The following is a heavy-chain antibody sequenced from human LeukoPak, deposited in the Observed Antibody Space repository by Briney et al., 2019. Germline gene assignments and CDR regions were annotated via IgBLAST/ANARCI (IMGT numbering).Heavy chain of an antibody. CDR1: GGSISGYY. Sequence: SETLSLTCTVSGGSISGYYWSWIRQSPGKGLEWIAYIYNSGGTNYNPSLQSRVTISVDTSKNQFSLNLSSVTAADTAVYYCARYGSGTYPRFDYWGQGTLVTVSS. V-gene: IGHV4-59*08. CDR2: IYNSGGT. CDR3: ARYGSGTYPRFDY. D-gene: IGHD3-10*01. J-gene: IGHJ4*02.